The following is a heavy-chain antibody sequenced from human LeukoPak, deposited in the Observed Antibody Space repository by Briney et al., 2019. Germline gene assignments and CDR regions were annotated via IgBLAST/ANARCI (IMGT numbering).Heavy chain of an antibody. Sequence: SETLSLTCTVSGGSISSGDYYWSWIRQPPGKGLEWIGYIYYSGSTYYNPSLKSRVTISVDTSKNQFSLKLSSVTAADTAVYYCASLSILGHYYDSSGPRGYFDYWGQGTLATVSS. V-gene: IGHV4-31*03. J-gene: IGHJ4*02. CDR2: IYYSGST. CDR1: GGSISSGDYY. CDR3: ASLSILGHYYDSSGPRGYFDY. D-gene: IGHD3-22*01.